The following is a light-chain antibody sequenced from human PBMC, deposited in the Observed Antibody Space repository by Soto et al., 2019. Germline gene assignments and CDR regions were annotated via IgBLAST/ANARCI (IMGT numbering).Light chain of an antibody. V-gene: IGKV3-15*01. CDR2: GAS. CDR3: QQYNNWPYT. CDR1: QSVSSN. Sequence: EIVMTQSPATLSVSPGERATLSCRASQSVSSNLACYQQKPGQAPRLLIYGASTRATGIPARFSGSMSGTEFTLTISSLQSEDFAVYYCQQYNNWPYTFGQGTKLEIK. J-gene: IGKJ2*01.